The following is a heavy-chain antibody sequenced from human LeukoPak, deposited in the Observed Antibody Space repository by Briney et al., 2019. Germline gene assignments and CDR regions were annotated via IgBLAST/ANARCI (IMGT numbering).Heavy chain of an antibody. D-gene: IGHD2-2*01. V-gene: IGHV4-59*08. J-gene: IGHJ5*02. CDR3: ARHPVNIVVVPAAIHWFDP. CDR2: IYYSGST. Sequence: SETLSLTCTVSGGSISSHYWSWIRQPPGKGLEWIGYIYYSGSTNYNPSLKSRVTISVDTSKNQFSLKLSSVTAADTAVYYCARHPVNIVVVPAAIHWFDPWGQGTLVTVSS. CDR1: GGSISSHY.